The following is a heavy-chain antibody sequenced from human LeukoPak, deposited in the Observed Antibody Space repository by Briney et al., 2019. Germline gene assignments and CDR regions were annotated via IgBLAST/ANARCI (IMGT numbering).Heavy chain of an antibody. J-gene: IGHJ3*02. V-gene: IGHV3-30*18. CDR3: AKAGGSLPNDAFDI. Sequence: GGSLRLSCEASGFTFTNAWMHWVRQAPGKGLEWVAVISYDGSNKYYADSVKGRFTISRDNSKNTLYLQMNSLRAEDTAVYYCAKAGGSLPNDAFDIWGQGTMVTVSS. CDR1: GFTFTNAW. CDR2: ISYDGSNK. D-gene: IGHD2-15*01.